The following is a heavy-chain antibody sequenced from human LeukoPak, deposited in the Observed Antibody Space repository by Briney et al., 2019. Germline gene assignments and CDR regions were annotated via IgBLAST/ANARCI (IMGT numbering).Heavy chain of an antibody. J-gene: IGHJ3*02. Sequence: SETLSLTCTVSGGSISSGGYYWSWIRQHPGKGLEWIGYIYYSGSTYYNPSLKSRVTISVDTSKNQFSLKLSSVTAADTAVYYCARDRVYGDYVPRAFDIWGQGTMVTVSS. CDR2: IYYSGST. V-gene: IGHV4-31*03. CDR1: GGSISSGGYY. D-gene: IGHD4-17*01. CDR3: ARDRVYGDYVPRAFDI.